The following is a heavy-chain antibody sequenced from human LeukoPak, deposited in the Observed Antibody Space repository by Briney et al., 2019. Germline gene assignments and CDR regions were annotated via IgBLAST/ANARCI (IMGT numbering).Heavy chain of an antibody. CDR2: ISSSSSYV. Sequence: GGSLRLSCAASGFTFSSYSMNWVRQAPGKGLEWVSSISSSSSYVYYADSVKGRFTISRDNAKNSLYLQMNSLRAEDTAVYYCASGRYDSSGYYWNWGQGTLVTVSS. D-gene: IGHD3-22*01. J-gene: IGHJ4*02. CDR1: GFTFSSYS. CDR3: ASGRYDSSGYYWN. V-gene: IGHV3-21*01.